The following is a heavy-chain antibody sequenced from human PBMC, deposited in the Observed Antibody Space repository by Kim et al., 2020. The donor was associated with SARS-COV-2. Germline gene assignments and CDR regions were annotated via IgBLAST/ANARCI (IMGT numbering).Heavy chain of an antibody. Sequence: ASVKVSCKAFGYTFANYYMHWVRQAPGQGLEWMGVINPSGGTTRYAHKFQGRVTMTTDTSTSTAYMELSSLTPEDTAVYYCARVTVGPTITLDYWGQGTL. V-gene: IGHV1-46*01. CDR1: GYTFANYY. CDR3: ARVTVGPTITLDY. D-gene: IGHD1-26*01. J-gene: IGHJ4*02. CDR2: INPSGGTT.